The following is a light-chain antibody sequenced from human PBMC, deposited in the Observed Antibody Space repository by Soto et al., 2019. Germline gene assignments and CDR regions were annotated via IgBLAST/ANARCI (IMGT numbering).Light chain of an antibody. CDR2: GAS. J-gene: IGKJ2*01. Sequence: EILMTQSPVTLSVSPGESATLSCRASQSVAYNLAWYQQKPGQAPRLLIYGASTRATDIPARFSGSGFGTEFTLTINSLQSEDFAVYYCQQYNDWPPHTFGQGTKLHIK. V-gene: IGKV3-15*01. CDR3: QQYNDWPPHT. CDR1: QSVAYN.